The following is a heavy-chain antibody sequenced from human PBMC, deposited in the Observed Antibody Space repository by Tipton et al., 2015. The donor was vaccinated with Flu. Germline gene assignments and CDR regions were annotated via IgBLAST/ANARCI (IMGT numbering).Heavy chain of an antibody. V-gene: IGHV4-34*01. Sequence: LRLSCAVYGGSFSGFYWAWIRQFPGKGLEWIGTVSRTGSTIYNPSLKSRVTISIDTPKNQFSLKMRSVTAADMAVYYCARRDYSDYVSDPKSWFDPWGQGTLVAVSS. D-gene: IGHD4-11*01. CDR2: VSRTGST. CDR3: ARRDYSDYVSDPKSWFDP. J-gene: IGHJ5*02. CDR1: GGSFSGFY.